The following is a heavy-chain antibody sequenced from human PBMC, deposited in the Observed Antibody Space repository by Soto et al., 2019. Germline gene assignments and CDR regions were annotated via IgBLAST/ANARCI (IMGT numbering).Heavy chain of an antibody. CDR2: ISYDGSNK. J-gene: IGHJ6*02. CDR1: GFTFSSYG. CDR3: AKDQQWLGYYYYYGMDV. V-gene: IGHV3-30*18. Sequence: GGSLRLSCAASGFTFSSYGMHWVRQAPGKGLEWVAVISYDGSNKYYADSVKGRFTISRDNSKNTLYLQMNSLRAEDTAVYYCAKDQQWLGYYYYYGMDVWGQGTTVTVSS. D-gene: IGHD6-19*01.